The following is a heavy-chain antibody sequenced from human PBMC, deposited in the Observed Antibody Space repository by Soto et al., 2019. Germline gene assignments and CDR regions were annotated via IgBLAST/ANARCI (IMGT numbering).Heavy chain of an antibody. CDR1: GYTFTSYG. CDR3: ARDSPPVDY. V-gene: IGHV1-18*01. J-gene: IGHJ4*02. Sequence: QVQLVQSGAEVKKPGASVKVSCKASGYTFTSYGISWVRQAPGQGLEWMGWISAYNGNTKYAQKLQGRVTMTTDTSTGPAYMELRGLGSDGTAGYYCARDSPPVDYWGQGTLVTVSS. CDR2: ISAYNGNT.